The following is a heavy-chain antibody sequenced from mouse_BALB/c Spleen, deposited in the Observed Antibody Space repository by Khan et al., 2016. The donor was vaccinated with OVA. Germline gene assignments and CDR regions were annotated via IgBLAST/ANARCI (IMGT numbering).Heavy chain of an antibody. J-gene: IGHJ3*01. CDR2: IFPGSLNI. CDR1: GYTFSSYW. V-gene: IGHV1-9*01. D-gene: IGHD2-2*01. CDR3: ARGGYGGFAF. Sequence: QVQLQQPGPDLMKPGASVKISCKAIGYTFSSYWIEWIKQRPGHGLEWIGDIFPGSLNINYNEKFKGKATFTADTSSNTAYMQLSSLTSEDSAVYHCARGGYGGFAFWGQGTLVTVSA.